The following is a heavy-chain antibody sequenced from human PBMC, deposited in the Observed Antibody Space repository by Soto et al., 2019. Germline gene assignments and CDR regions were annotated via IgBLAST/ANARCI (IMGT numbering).Heavy chain of an antibody. CDR2: IYYSGST. D-gene: IGHD2-2*01. Sequence: QLQLQESGPGLVKPSETLSLTCTVSGGSISSSSYYWGWIRQPPGKGLEWIGSIYYSGSTYYNPSLKSRVTISVDTSKNQFSLQLSSVTAADTAVYYCARLSTILTPGRLDYWGQGTLVTVSS. J-gene: IGHJ4*02. CDR1: GGSISSSSYY. V-gene: IGHV4-39*01. CDR3: ARLSTILTPGRLDY.